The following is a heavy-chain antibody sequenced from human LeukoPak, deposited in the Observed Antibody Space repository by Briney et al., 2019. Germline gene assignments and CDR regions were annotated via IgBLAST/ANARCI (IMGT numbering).Heavy chain of an antibody. CDR2: IIPIFGTA. Sequence: ASVKVSCKASGGTFSSYAISWVRQAPGQGLEWMGGIIPIFGTANYAQKFQGRVTITADESTSTAYMELSSLRSEDTAVYYCARARGYYYGSGSYPDYYYYGMDVWGQGTTVTVSS. CDR1: GGTFSSYA. CDR3: ARARGYYYGSGSYPDYYYYGMDV. J-gene: IGHJ6*02. V-gene: IGHV1-69*13. D-gene: IGHD3-10*01.